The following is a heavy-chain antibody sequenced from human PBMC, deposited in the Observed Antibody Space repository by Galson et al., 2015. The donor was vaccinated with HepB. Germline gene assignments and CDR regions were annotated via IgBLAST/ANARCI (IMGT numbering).Heavy chain of an antibody. CDR2: ISSSGSTI. CDR3: ARVLGMWAMLAYGMDV. D-gene: IGHD6-13*01. Sequence: SLRLSCEASGFTFSDYYMSWIRQAPGQGLEWVSYISSSGSTIYYADSVKGRFTISRDNAKNSLYLQMNSLRAEDTAVYYCARVLGMWAMLAYGMDVWGQGTPVTVSS. J-gene: IGHJ6*02. CDR1: GFTFSDYY. V-gene: IGHV3-11*01.